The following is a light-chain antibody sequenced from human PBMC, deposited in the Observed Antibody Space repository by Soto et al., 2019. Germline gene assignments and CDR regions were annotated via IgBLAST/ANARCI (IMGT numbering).Light chain of an antibody. CDR1: QSVSSN. CDR2: GAS. J-gene: IGKJ1*01. V-gene: IGKV3-15*01. Sequence: EIVMTQSPVTLSVSPGEGATLSCRASQSVSSNLAWFQQRPGQAPRLLIYGASTRVTGIPARFSGSGSATEFTLTFSSLQSEDLAVYYCQQYADWPWTFGQGTKVEIK. CDR3: QQYADWPWT.